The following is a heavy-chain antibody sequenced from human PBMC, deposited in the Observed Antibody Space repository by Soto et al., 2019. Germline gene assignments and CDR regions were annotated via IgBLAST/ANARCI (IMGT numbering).Heavy chain of an antibody. CDR1: GFNFSSYV. CDR2: IWNDGGNK. CDR3: ARDGEWLPRDGLRSSYYFDY. Sequence: QVQLVESGGGVVQPGRSLRLSCAASGFNFSSYVMHWVRQAPGKGLEWVAVIWNDGGNKYYADSVKGRFTISRDNSKNTLYLQMNSLRAEVTAVYYCARDGEWLPRDGLRSSYYFDYWGQGTLVTVSS. J-gene: IGHJ4*02. V-gene: IGHV3-33*01. D-gene: IGHD6-19*01.